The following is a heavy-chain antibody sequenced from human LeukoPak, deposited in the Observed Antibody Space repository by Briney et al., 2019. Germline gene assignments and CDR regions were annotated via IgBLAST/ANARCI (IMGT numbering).Heavy chain of an antibody. CDR1: GYTFTSYG. D-gene: IGHD3-3*01. CDR2: ISAYNGNT. V-gene: IGHV1-18*01. Sequence: ASVKVSCKASGYTFTSYGISWVRQAPGQGLEWMGWISAYNGNTNYAQKLQGRVTMTTDTSTSTGYMELRSLRSDDTAVYYCARAGGITIFGEVYTYNWFDPWGQGTLVTVSS. J-gene: IGHJ5*02. CDR3: ARAGGITIFGEVYTYNWFDP.